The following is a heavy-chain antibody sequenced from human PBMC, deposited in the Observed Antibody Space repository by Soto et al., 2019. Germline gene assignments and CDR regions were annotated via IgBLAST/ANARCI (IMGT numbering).Heavy chain of an antibody. V-gene: IGHV4-39*02. CDR1: GASISNTSHF. D-gene: IGHD3-9*01. CDR3: ASRYYPLSAGYRYSESFYFDN. Sequence: PSETLALTCAVSGASISNTSHFGRWIRQPPGKGLEWVGNMFGTGSNTYNPSLKGLVTFSIDTSTNHFSLRIFSMTASDTAVYFCASRYYPLSAGYRYSESFYFDNWGPGTLVTVSS. CDR2: MFGTGSN. J-gene: IGHJ4*02.